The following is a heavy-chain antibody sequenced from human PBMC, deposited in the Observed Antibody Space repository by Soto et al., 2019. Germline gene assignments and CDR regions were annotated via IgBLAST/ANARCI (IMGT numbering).Heavy chain of an antibody. CDR2: ISAYNGNT. CDR3: ARGYYGSLVYSYDYYYSRMDF. D-gene: IGHD3-10*01. CDR1: GYTFTSYG. Sequence: GASVKVSCKDSGYTFTSYGISWVRQAPGQGLEWMGWISAYNGNTNYAQKLQGRVTMTTDTSTSTAYMELRSLRSDDTAVYYCARGYYGSLVYSYDYYYSRMDFSAQGSTVTVSS. V-gene: IGHV1-18*01. J-gene: IGHJ6*02.